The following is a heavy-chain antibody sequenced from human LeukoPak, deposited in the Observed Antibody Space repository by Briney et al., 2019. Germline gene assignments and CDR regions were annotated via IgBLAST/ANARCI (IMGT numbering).Heavy chain of an antibody. V-gene: IGHV3-23*01. Sequence: GGSLRLSCAASGFTFSSYVMSWVRQTPGKGLEWASSISGSGGTTYYADSAKGRFTLSRDNSKNTLYLQMNSLRAEDTAVYYCAKGSRSLRFGEAGDYWGQGTMVTVSS. J-gene: IGHJ4*02. CDR1: GFTFSSYV. CDR2: ISGSGGTT. D-gene: IGHD3-10*01. CDR3: AKGSRSLRFGEAGDY.